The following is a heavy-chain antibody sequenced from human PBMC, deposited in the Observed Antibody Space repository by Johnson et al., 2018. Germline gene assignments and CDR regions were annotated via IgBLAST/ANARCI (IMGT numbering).Heavy chain of an antibody. CDR1: GGSISSYY. J-gene: IGHJ3*01. Sequence: QVQLQESGPGLVKPSETLSLTCTVSGGSISSYYWSWIRQSPGEGLEWIGYVYYSGSTNYHPSLKSRVTISLDTSKKEFSLTLGSVPAADTAVYYCATMKHSYDYVVTFDVWGQGKMVIVSS. D-gene: IGHD3-16*01. CDR3: ATMKHSYDYVVTFDV. V-gene: IGHV4-59*03. CDR2: VYYSGST.